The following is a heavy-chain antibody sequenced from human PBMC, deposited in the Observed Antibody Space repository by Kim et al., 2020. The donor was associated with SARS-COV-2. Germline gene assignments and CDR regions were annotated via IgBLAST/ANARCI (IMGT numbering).Heavy chain of an antibody. Sequence: GKFTISRDDTKNTLYLQMNSLKAEDTAVYYCTTTSLTIFGVAYPPHAFDIWGQGTMVTVSS. D-gene: IGHD3-3*01. J-gene: IGHJ3*02. CDR3: TTTSLTIFGVAYPPHAFDI. V-gene: IGHV3-15*01.